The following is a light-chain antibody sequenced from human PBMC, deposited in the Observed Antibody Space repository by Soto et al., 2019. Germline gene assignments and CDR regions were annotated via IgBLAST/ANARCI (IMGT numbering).Light chain of an antibody. J-gene: IGLJ1*01. V-gene: IGLV1-40*01. CDR1: SSNIGAGYD. Sequence: QSALTQPPSVSGAPGQRVTISCTGSSSNIGAGYDVHWYQRLPGTAPKLLIYGNSNRPSGVPDRFSGSKSGTSASLAITGLQAEDEADYYCQSYDSSLSGSYVFVTGTKVTVL. CDR3: QSYDSSLSGSYV. CDR2: GNS.